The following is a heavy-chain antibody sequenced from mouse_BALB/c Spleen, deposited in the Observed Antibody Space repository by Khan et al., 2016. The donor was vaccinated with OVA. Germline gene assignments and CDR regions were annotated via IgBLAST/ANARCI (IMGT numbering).Heavy chain of an antibody. J-gene: IGHJ2*01. V-gene: IGHV1-7*01. Sequence: QIQLVQSGAELAKPGASVKMSCKASGYTFTSYWMHWVKQRPGQGLEWIGYINPSSGYTEYNQNFKDKATLTADKSSSTAHMQLSSLTSEDSAVYYCARDRIDYWGQGTTLTVSS. CDR1: GYTFTSYW. CDR2: INPSSGYT. CDR3: ARDRIDY.